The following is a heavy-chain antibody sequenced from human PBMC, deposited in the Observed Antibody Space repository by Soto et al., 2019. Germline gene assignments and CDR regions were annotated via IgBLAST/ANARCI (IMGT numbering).Heavy chain of an antibody. V-gene: IGHV3-49*04. J-gene: IGHJ5*02. Sequence: QPGGSLRLSCTASGFTFGDYAMSWVRQAPGKGLEWVGFIRSKAYGGTTEYAASVKGRFTISRDDSKSIAYLQMNSLKTEDTAVYYCTRDTTRRRFLNYYDSSGYSGWFDPWGQGTLVTVSS. CDR2: IRSKAYGGTT. CDR1: GFTFGDYA. CDR3: TRDTTRRRFLNYYDSSGYSGWFDP. D-gene: IGHD3-22*01.